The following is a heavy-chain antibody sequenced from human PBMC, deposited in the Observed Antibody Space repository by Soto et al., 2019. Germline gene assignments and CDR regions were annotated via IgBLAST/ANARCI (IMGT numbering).Heavy chain of an antibody. J-gene: IGHJ6*03. Sequence: ASVKVSCKASGYTFTSYGISWVRQAPGQGLEWMGWISAYNGNTNYAQMLQGRVTMTTDTSTSTAYMELRSLRSDDTAVYYCASGSGSYRLNYYYYMDVWGKGTTVTVSS. CDR3: ASGSGSYRLNYYYYMDV. V-gene: IGHV1-18*01. CDR1: GYTFTSYG. CDR2: ISAYNGNT. D-gene: IGHD3-10*01.